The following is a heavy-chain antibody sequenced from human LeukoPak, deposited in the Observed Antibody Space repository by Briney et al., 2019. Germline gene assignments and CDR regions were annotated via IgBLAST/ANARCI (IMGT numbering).Heavy chain of an antibody. Sequence: GGSLRLSCAASGFTFSSYEMNGVRQAPGKGLEWVSYISSSGSTIYYADSVKGRFTISRDNAKNSLYLQMNSLRAEDTAVYYCARALNYGTHFDYWGQGTLVTVSS. CDR2: ISSSGSTI. CDR3: ARALNYGTHFDY. D-gene: IGHD4-17*01. V-gene: IGHV3-48*03. CDR1: GFTFSSYE. J-gene: IGHJ4*02.